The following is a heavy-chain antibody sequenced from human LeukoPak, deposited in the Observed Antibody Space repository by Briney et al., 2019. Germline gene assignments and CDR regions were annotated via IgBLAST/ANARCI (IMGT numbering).Heavy chain of an antibody. CDR3: AKPLMRDRWFGES. CDR2: IRYDGNDK. CDR1: GFTFSSHA. V-gene: IGHV3-30*02. Sequence: GGSLRLSCAASGFTFSSHAMVWVRQAPGKGLEWVAFIRYDGNDKFYSESVKGRFTISRDTSRNTLFLQMNSLRLEDTAVYYCAKPLMRDRWFGESWGQGTLVTVSS. D-gene: IGHD3-10*01. J-gene: IGHJ5*02.